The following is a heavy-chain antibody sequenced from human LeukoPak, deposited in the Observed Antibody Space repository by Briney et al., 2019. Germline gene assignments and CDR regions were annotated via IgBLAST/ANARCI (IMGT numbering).Heavy chain of an antibody. CDR2: TYSGGST. CDR1: GFTVSSNY. V-gene: IGHV3-53*01. CDR3: ARAWFGELAFDY. D-gene: IGHD3-10*01. Sequence: GGSLRLSCAASGFTVSSNYMSWVRQAPGKGLEWVSVTYSGGSTYYADSVKGRFTISRDNSKNTLYLQMNSLRAEDTAVYYCARAWFGELAFDYWGQGTLVTVSS. J-gene: IGHJ4*02.